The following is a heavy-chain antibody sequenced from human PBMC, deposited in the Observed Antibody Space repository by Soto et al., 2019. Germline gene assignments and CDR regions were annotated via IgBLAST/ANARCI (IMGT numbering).Heavy chain of an antibody. D-gene: IGHD4-17*01. CDR2: IWYDGSNK. J-gene: IGHJ1*01. Sequence: QVQLVESGGGVVQPGRSLRLSCAASGFTFSSYGIHWVSQAPGKGLEWVAVIWYDGSNKYYADSVKGRFTISRDNSKNTLYLQMNSLRAEDTSVYYCARDSSYGDYGGYFQHWGQGTLVTVSS. CDR3: ARDSSYGDYGGYFQH. CDR1: GFTFSSYG. V-gene: IGHV3-33*01.